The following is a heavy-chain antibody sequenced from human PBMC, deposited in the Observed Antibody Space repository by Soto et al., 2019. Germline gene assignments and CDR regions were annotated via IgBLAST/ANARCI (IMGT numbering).Heavy chain of an antibody. CDR3: ARQDVVVPAAIPDYYYYYGMDV. CDR2: IDPSDSYT. J-gene: IGHJ6*02. V-gene: IGHV5-10-1*01. Sequence: PGESLKSSGKGSGYSFTIYWISWVLQMPWKGLEWMGRIDPSDSYTNYSPSFQGHVTISADKSISTAYLQWSSLKASDTAMYYCARQDVVVPAAIPDYYYYYGMDVWGQGTTVTVSS. D-gene: IGHD2-2*02. CDR1: GYSFTIYW.